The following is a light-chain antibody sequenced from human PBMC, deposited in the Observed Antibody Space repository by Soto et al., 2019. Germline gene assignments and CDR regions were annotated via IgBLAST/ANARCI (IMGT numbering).Light chain of an antibody. J-gene: IGLJ2*01. Sequence: QSALTQPVSVSGSPGQSITISCTGTSSDVGGYNYVSWYQQHPGKAPKLMISDVRHRPSGVSNRFSGSKSGNTASLTISGLQAEDEADYYCSSYTSSSTLVFGGGTKLTVL. CDR3: SSYTSSSTLV. CDR1: SSDVGGYNY. CDR2: DVR. V-gene: IGLV2-14*01.